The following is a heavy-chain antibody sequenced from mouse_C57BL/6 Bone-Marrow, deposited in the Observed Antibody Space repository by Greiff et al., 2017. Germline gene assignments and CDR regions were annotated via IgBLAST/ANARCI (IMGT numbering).Heavy chain of an antibody. Sequence: EVQLQQSGPVLVKPGASVKMSCKASGYTFTDYYMNWVKQSHGKSLEWIGVINPYNGGTSYNQKFKGKATLTVDKSSSTAYMELNSLTSEDSAVYYCARSGLYYYGSSSFAYWGQGTLVTVSA. J-gene: IGHJ3*01. CDR3: ARSGLYYYGSSSFAY. D-gene: IGHD1-1*01. V-gene: IGHV1-19*01. CDR2: INPYNGGT. CDR1: GYTFTDYY.